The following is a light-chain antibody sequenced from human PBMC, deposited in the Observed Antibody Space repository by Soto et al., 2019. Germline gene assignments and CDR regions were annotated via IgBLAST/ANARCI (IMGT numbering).Light chain of an antibody. CDR3: AAWDDSLSGFYV. CDR1: SSNIGSNY. V-gene: IGLV1-47*01. J-gene: IGLJ1*01. CDR2: RNN. Sequence: QSVLTQPPSASGTPGQRVTISCSGSSSNIGSNYVYWYQQPPGTAPKLLIYRNNQWPSGVPDRFSGSKSGTSASLAISGLRSEDEADYYCAAWDDSLSGFYVFGNGTKVTVL.